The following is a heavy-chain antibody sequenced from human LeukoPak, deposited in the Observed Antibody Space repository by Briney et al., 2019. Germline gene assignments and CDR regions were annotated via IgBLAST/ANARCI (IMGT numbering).Heavy chain of an antibody. Sequence: SQTLSLTCTVSGGSISSGGYYWSWIRQHPGKGLERIGYIYYSGSTYYNPSLKSRVTISVDTSKNQFSLKLSSVTAADTAVYYCAREAAGVAAAGIDYWGQGTLVTVSS. CDR2: IYYSGST. D-gene: IGHD6-13*01. CDR1: GGSISSGGYY. CDR3: AREAAGVAAAGIDY. J-gene: IGHJ4*02. V-gene: IGHV4-31*03.